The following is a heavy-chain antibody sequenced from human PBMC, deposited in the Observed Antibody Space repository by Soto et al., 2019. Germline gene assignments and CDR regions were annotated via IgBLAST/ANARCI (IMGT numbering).Heavy chain of an antibody. CDR1: GYTFTRSR. D-gene: IGHD5-12*01. Sequence: ASVKVSCKASGYTFTRSRISWGRQAPGQGLEWMGWISTYNGDTNYAQTFQGRVTMTTDTSTSTVHMEVTSLRSDDTAVYYCAREGVAPYYYYGMDVWGQGTPVTVSS. V-gene: IGHV1-18*01. CDR2: ISTYNGDT. J-gene: IGHJ6*02. CDR3: AREGVAPYYYYGMDV.